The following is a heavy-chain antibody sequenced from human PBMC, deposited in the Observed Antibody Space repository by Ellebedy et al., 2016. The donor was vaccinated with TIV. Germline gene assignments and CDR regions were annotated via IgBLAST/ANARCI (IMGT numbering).Heavy chain of an antibody. CDR1: GGSFSGYY. CDR2: IYYRGST. CDR3: ARQPRVGVGATDFDY. Sequence: GSLRLXXAVYGGSFSGYYWSWIRQPPGKGLEWIGSIYYRGSTYYNPSLKSRVTISVDTSKNQFALKLSSVTAADTAVYYCARQPRVGVGATDFDYWGQGTLVTVSS. V-gene: IGHV4-34*01. D-gene: IGHD1-26*01. J-gene: IGHJ4*02.